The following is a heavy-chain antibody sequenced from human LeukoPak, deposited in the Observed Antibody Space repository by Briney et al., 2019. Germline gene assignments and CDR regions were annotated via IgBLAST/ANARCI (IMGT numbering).Heavy chain of an antibody. D-gene: IGHD3-10*01. J-gene: IGHJ4*02. CDR1: GYTFTGYY. CDR3: ARDDRLWFGELFPDY. CDR2: INPNSGGT. V-gene: IGHV1-2*02. Sequence: GASVKVSCKASGYTFTGYYMHWVRQAPGQGLEWMGWINPNSGGTNYAQKFQGRVTMTRDTSISTAYMELSRLRSDDTAVCYCARDDRLWFGELFPDYWGQGTLVTVSS.